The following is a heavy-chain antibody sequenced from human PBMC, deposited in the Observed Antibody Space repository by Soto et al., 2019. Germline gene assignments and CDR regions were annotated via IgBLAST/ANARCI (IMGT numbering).Heavy chain of an antibody. D-gene: IGHD5-12*01. CDR1: GYTFSSYS. CDR2: ISSSSSYI. V-gene: IGHV3-21*01. CDR3: ARYSGYDLRADY. J-gene: IGHJ4*02. Sequence: EVQLVESGRGLVKPGGSLRLSCAASGYTFSSYSMNWVRQAPGKGLEWVSSISSSSSYIYYADSVKGRFTISRDNAKNSLYLQMNSLRAEDTAVYYCARYSGYDLRADYWGQGTLVTVSS.